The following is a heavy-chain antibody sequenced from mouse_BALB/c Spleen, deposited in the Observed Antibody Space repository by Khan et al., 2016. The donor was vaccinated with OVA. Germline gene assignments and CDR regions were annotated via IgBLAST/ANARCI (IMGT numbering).Heavy chain of an antibody. Sequence: QSGAELARPGASVKLSCKASGYTFTSSWMQWVKQRPGQGLEWIGAIYPGDGDTRYTQKFKDKATLTADKSSSTAYMQLRSLASEDSAVYYCTRGGITTGYFDFWGQGTPLTVSS. D-gene: IGHD2-4*01. V-gene: IGHV1-87*01. J-gene: IGHJ2*01. CDR2: IYPGDGDT. CDR3: TRGGITTGYFDF. CDR1: GYTFTSSW.